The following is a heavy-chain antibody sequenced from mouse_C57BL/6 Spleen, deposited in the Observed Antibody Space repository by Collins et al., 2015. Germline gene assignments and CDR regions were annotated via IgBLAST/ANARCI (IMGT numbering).Heavy chain of an antibody. CDR3: ARGRTTMITTNWYFDV. Sequence: QVQLQQPGAELVKPGASVKMSCKASGYTFTSYWITWVKQRPGQGLEWIGDIYPGSGSTNYNEKFKSKATLTVDTSSSTAYMQLSSLTSEDSAVYYCARGRTTMITTNWYFDVWGTGTTVTVSS. V-gene: IGHV1-55*01. D-gene: IGHD2-4*01. CDR1: GYTFTSYW. J-gene: IGHJ1*03. CDR2: IYPGSGST.